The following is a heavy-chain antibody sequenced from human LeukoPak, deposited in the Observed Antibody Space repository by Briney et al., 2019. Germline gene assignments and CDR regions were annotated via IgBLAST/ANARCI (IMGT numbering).Heavy chain of an antibody. CDR2: INYSGST. V-gene: IGHV4-34*01. CDR3: ARRYCSSTSCYDWFDP. Sequence: SETLSLTCAVYGGSFSGYYWSWIRQPPGKGLEWIGEINYSGSTNYNPSLKSRVTISVDTSKNQFSLKLSSVTAADTAVYYCARRYCSSTSCYDWFDPWGQGTLVTVSS. CDR1: GGSFSGYY. J-gene: IGHJ5*02. D-gene: IGHD2-2*01.